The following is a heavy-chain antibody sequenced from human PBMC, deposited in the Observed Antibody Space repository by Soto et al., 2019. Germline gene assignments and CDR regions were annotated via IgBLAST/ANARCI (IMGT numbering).Heavy chain of an antibody. V-gene: IGHV1-18*01. CDR3: ARVWYEGAFDI. CDR2: ISAYNGNT. J-gene: IGHJ3*02. D-gene: IGHD1-20*01. CDR1: GYTFTSYG. Sequence: ASVKVSCKASGYTFTSYGISWVRQAPGQGLEWMGWISAYNGNTNYAQKLQGRVTMTEDTSTNTAYMELSSLRSEYTAVYYCARVWYEGAFDIWGQGTMVTVSS.